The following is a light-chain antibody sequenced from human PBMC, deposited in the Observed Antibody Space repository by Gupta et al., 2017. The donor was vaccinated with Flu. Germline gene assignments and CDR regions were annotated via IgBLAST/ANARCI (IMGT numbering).Light chain of an antibody. CDR2: KTS. Sequence: IRMTQSPSTLSPSMGDGVTISCRASQNIDDWLAWYQQKPGKAPQLLIYKTSKLESGVPSRFSGSGSGTRFTLTINGVQPEDAATYYCQQYYSFRTFSQGTKVEVK. J-gene: IGKJ1*01. CDR1: QNIDDW. V-gene: IGKV1-5*03. CDR3: QQYYSFRT.